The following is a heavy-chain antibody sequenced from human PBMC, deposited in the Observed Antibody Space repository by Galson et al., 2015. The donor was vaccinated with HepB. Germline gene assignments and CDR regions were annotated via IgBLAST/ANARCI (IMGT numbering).Heavy chain of an antibody. CDR3: ARVMYYGSGSFDY. V-gene: IGHV1-69*13. D-gene: IGHD3-10*01. J-gene: IGHJ4*02. CDR1: GGTFSSYA. CDR2: IIPIFGTA. Sequence: SVKVSCKASGGTFSSYAISWVRQAPGQGLEWMGGIIPIFGTANYAQKFQGRVTITADESTSTAYMELSSLRSEDTAVYYCARVMYYGSGSFDYWGQGTLVTVSS.